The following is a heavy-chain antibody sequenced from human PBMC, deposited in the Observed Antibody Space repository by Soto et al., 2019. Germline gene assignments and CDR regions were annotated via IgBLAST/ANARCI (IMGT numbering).Heavy chain of an antibody. CDR2: ISSSGSTI. D-gene: IGHD3-22*01. J-gene: IGHJ5*02. CDR3: AREDSSGYYWFNCFDP. CDR1: GFTFSDYY. Sequence: GSLRLSCAASGFTFSDYYMSWIRQAPGKGLEWVSYISSSGSTIYYADSVKGRFTISRDNAKNSLYLQMSSLRAEDTAVYYCAREDSSGYYWFNCFDPWGQGTLVTVSS. V-gene: IGHV3-11*01.